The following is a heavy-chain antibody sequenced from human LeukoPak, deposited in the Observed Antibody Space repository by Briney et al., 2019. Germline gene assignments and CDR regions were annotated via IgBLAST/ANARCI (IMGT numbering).Heavy chain of an antibody. Sequence: GESLKISCKGSGYNFPNHSIGWVRQTPGKGLEWMGIIYPDDSDTKYSPSFQGQVTLSADTSISTAYLQGNSLKASDIAIYYCARGGYCSGGACYSYFQHWGQGTLVTVSS. V-gene: IGHV5-51*01. CDR2: IYPDDSDT. D-gene: IGHD2-15*01. J-gene: IGHJ1*01. CDR1: GYNFPNHS. CDR3: ARGGYCSGGACYSYFQH.